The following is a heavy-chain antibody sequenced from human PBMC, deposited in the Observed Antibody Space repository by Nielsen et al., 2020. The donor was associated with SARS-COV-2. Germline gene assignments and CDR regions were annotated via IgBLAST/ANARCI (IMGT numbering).Heavy chain of an antibody. D-gene: IGHD5-12*01. Sequence: GGSLRLSCAASGFTFSSYGMHWVRQAPGKGLEWVAVISYDGSNKYYADSVKGRFTISRDNSKNTLYLQMNSLRAEDTAVYYCARSGVDMGDNYYYYGMDVWGQGTTVTVSS. CDR1: GFTFSSYG. CDR3: ARSGVDMGDNYYYYGMDV. J-gene: IGHJ6*02. V-gene: IGHV3-30*19. CDR2: ISYDGSNK.